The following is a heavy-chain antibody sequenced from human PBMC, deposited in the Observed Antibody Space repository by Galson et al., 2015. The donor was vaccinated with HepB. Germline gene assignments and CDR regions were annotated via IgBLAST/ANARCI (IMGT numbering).Heavy chain of an antibody. CDR1: GFTFNIAW. J-gene: IGHJ4*02. D-gene: IGHD1-1*01. V-gene: IGHV3-15*01. CDR2: IKSKSSGGAT. CDR3: TTDRYPHDY. Sequence: SCAASGFTFNIAWMSWVRQAPGKGLEWIGRIKSKSSGGATDYAAPVKGRFTISRDDSENTLYLQLNSLKTEDTAVYYCTTDRYPHDYWGQGTLVTVSS.